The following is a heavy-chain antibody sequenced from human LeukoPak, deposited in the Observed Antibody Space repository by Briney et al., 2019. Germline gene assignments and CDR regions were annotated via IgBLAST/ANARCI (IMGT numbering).Heavy chain of an antibody. CDR1: GFTLSTYG. J-gene: IGHJ5*02. CDR3: AKDLYGSGWYNYFDP. V-gene: IGHV3-30*18. CDR2: ISYDGNSK. D-gene: IGHD6-19*01. Sequence: GGSLRLSCAVSGFTLSTYGMHWVRQAPGKGLEWVAMISYDGNSKQYADLVKGRFTISRDNSKNTLYLQMNSLRTEDTAVYHCAKDLYGSGWYNYFDPWGQGALVTVSS.